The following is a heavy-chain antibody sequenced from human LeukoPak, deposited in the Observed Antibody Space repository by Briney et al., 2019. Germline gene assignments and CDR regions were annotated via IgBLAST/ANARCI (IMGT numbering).Heavy chain of an antibody. CDR2: ISGSGGST. CDR3: GVNPKGYYFDY. CDR1: GSTFSTSW. Sequence: GGSLRLSCAASGSTFSTSWMSWVRQAPGKGLEWVSAISGSGGSTYYADSVKGRFTISRDNSKNTLYLQMNSLRAEDTAVYYCGVNPKGYYFDYWGQGTLVTVSS. J-gene: IGHJ4*02. V-gene: IGHV3-23*01. D-gene: IGHD3-22*01.